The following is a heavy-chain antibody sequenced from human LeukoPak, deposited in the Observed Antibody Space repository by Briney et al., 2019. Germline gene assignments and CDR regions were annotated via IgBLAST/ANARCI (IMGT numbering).Heavy chain of an antibody. D-gene: IGHD1-26*01. CDR3: VKDFGRIRGTPDS. J-gene: IGHJ4*02. Sequence: GGSLRLSCSASGFVLTIYTMYWVRQAPGKGPEYVSTISGSGNGFSIYYADSVKGRFTISRDDSKSILYLQMNGLRSEDTAVYYCVKDFGRIRGTPDSWGQGTLVTVSS. V-gene: IGHV3-64D*06. CDR2: ISGSGNGFSI. CDR1: GFVLTIYT.